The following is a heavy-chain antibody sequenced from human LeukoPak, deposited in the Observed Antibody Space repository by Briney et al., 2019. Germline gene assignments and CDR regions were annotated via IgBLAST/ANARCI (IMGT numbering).Heavy chain of an antibody. CDR1: GFTFSSYA. J-gene: IGHJ4*02. CDR2: ISSTGDST. CDR3: AKGHQVTFFDY. Sequence: PGGSLRLSCVASGFTFSSYAMSWVRQPTGKGLKWVSTISSTGDSTYHADSVKGRFTISRDNSKNTLYLQMNSLRAEDTAVYYCAKGHQVTFFDYWGQGTLVTVSS. V-gene: IGHV3-23*01. D-gene: IGHD5-18*01.